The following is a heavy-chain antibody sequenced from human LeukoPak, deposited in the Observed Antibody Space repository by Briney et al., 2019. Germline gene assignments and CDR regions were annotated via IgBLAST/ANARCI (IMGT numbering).Heavy chain of an antibody. Sequence: SQTLSLTCAISGDSVSSNSAAWNWIRQSPSRGLEWLGRTYYRSKWYNDYAVSVKSRITINPDTSKNQFSLKLSSVTAADTAVYYCARRGPTMVRGAPFRYWGQGTLVTVSS. V-gene: IGHV6-1*01. CDR2: TYYRSKWYN. D-gene: IGHD3-10*01. J-gene: IGHJ4*02. CDR1: GDSVSSNSAA. CDR3: ARRGPTMVRGAPFRY.